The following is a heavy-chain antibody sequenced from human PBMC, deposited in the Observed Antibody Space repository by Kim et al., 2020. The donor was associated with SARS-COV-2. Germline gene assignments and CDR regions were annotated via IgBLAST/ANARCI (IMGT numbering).Heavy chain of an antibody. D-gene: IGHD3-3*01. CDR2: ISSSGTTI. CDR3: ARALESVVVEWFGFKAFDI. Sequence: GGSLRLSCAASGFTFSNYEMNWVRQAPGKGLEWVSYISSSGTTIYYADSVKGRFTISRDNAKNSLYLQLNSLRAEDTAIYYCARALESVVVEWFGFKAFDIWGQGTMVAVSS. J-gene: IGHJ3*02. V-gene: IGHV3-48*03. CDR1: GFTFSNYE.